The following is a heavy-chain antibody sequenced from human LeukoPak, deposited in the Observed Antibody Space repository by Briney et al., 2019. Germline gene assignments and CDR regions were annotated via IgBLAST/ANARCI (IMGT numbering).Heavy chain of an antibody. Sequence: SETLSLTCTVSGDSISDYYWSWIRQPPGKGLEWIGYIHYSGSTNYSPSLKGRVTISVDTSKRQFSQNLTSVTAADTAVYYCARDLGYYGPRYGMDVWGQGTTVTVSS. CDR3: ARDLGYYGPRYGMDV. V-gene: IGHV4-59*01. CDR2: IHYSGST. J-gene: IGHJ6*02. D-gene: IGHD3-10*01. CDR1: GDSISDYY.